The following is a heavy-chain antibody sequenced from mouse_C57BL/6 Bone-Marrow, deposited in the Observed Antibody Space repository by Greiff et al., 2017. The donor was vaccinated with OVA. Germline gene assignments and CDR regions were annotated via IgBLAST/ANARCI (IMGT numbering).Heavy chain of an antibody. CDR1: GFTFSDYY. D-gene: IGHD2-4*01. Sequence: EVQRVESEGGLVQPGSSMKLSCTASGFTFSDYYMAWVRQVPEKGLEWVANINYDGSSTYYLDSLKSRFIISRDNAKNILYLQMSSLKSEDTATYYCARAYDYDAYYFDYWGQGTTLTVSS. J-gene: IGHJ2*01. CDR2: INYDGSST. V-gene: IGHV5-16*01. CDR3: ARAYDYDAYYFDY.